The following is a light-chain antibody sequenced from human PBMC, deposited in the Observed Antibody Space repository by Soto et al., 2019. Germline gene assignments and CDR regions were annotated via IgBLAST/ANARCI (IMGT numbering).Light chain of an antibody. CDR3: SSYTTSNTLV. V-gene: IGLV2-14*01. CDR1: SSDVGDYKY. J-gene: IGLJ1*01. Sequence: QSALTQPASVSGSPGQSITISCTGTSSDVGDYKYVSWYQKHPGKAPKALIYEVSNRPSGVSNRFSGSKSGNTASLTISGLQAEDAAGYYCSSYTTSNTLVFGPGTKVTVL. CDR2: EVS.